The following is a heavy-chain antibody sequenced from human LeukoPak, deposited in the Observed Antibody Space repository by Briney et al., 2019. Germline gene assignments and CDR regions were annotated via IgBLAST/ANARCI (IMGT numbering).Heavy chain of an antibody. CDR1: GFTFSNAW. J-gene: IGHJ4*02. Sequence: GGSLRLSCAASGFTFSNAWMSWVRQAPGKGLEWVGRIKSKTDGGTTDYAAPVKGRFTISRDDSKNTLYLQMNSLKTEDTAVYYCTTDSPELDYDFGSGYYSFDYWGQGTLVTVSS. D-gene: IGHD3-3*01. V-gene: IGHV3-15*01. CDR3: TTDSPELDYDFGSGYYSFDY. CDR2: IKSKTDGGTT.